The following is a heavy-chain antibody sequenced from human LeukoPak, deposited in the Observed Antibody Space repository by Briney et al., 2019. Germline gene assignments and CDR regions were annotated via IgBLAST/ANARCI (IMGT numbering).Heavy chain of an antibody. D-gene: IGHD3-10*01. CDR2: IYYSGST. CDR1: GGSISSSSYY. CDR3: ARHIGRSGFRAGAFDI. J-gene: IGHJ3*02. Sequence: SETLSLTCTVSGGSISSSSYYWGWLRQPPGKGLEWIGSIYYSGSTYYNPSLKSRVTISVDTSKNQFSLKLSSVTAADTAVYYCARHIGRSGFRAGAFDIWGQGTMVTVSS. V-gene: IGHV4-39*01.